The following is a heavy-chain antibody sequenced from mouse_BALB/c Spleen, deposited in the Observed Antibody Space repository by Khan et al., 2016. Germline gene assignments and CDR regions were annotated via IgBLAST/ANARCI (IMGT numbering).Heavy chain of an antibody. CDR2: INTLSGVP. Sequence: QIQLVQSGPELKKPGETVRISCKASGYTFTTAGMQWVQKMPGKGLRWIGWINTLSGVPIYAEDFKGRFAFSLETSASTAYLQIGNLKNEDTATYFCAREPDAMDYWGQGTSVTVSS. CDR1: GYTFTTAG. D-gene: IGHD6-1*01. V-gene: IGHV9-4*02. CDR3: AREPDAMDY. J-gene: IGHJ4*01.